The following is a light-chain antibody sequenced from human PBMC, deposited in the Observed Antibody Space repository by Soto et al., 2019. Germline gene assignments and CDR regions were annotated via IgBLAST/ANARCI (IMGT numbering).Light chain of an antibody. CDR1: QSISSF. CDR2: GPS. V-gene: IGKV1-39*01. Sequence: DIQVTQSPSSLSASVGDRVTITCRASQSISSFLIWYQQKAGKAPKVLIYGPSSLQSGVPSRFSGSGSGTEFTLTITSLQPEDFATYYCQQSYIVPYTFGQGTKLEIK. J-gene: IGKJ2*01. CDR3: QQSYIVPYT.